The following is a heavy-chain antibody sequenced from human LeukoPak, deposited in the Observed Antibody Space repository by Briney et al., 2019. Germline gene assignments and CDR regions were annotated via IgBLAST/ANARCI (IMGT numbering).Heavy chain of an antibody. V-gene: IGHV1-18*04. CDR2: ISAYNGNT. Sequence: ASVKVSCKASGYTFTGYGISWVRRAPGQGLEWMGWISAYNGNTNYAQKLQGRVTMTTDTSTSTAYMELRSLRSDDTAVYYCAREKSRGYSYGRTNWFDPWGQATLVTVSS. D-gene: IGHD5-18*01. J-gene: IGHJ5*02. CDR1: GYTFTGYG. CDR3: AREKSRGYSYGRTNWFDP.